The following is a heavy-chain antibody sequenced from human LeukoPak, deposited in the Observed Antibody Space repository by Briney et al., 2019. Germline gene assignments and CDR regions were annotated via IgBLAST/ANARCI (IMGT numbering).Heavy chain of an antibody. CDR1: GGSFGGYY. V-gene: IGHV4-34*01. Sequence: SETLSLTCAVYGGSFGGYYWSWIRQPPGKGLEWIGEINHSGSTNYNPSLKSRVTISVDTSKNQFSLKLSSVTAADTAVYYCARRPFDYWGQGTLVTVSS. J-gene: IGHJ4*02. CDR3: ARRPFDY. CDR2: INHSGST.